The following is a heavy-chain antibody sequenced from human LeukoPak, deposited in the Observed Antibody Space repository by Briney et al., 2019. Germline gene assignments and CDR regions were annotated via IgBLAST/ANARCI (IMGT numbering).Heavy chain of an antibody. CDR1: GFTFDGYA. Sequence: GGSLRLSCAASGFTFDGYAMHWVRQAPGKGLEWVSGISWNSGSIGYADSVKGRFTISRDNAKNSLYLQMNSLRAEDTALYYCAKDLRDGYNINYFDYWGQGTLVTVSS. D-gene: IGHD5-24*01. J-gene: IGHJ4*02. CDR2: ISWNSGSI. V-gene: IGHV3-9*01. CDR3: AKDLRDGYNINYFDY.